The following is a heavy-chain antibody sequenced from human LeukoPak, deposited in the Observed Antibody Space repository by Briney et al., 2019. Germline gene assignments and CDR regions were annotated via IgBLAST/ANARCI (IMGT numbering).Heavy chain of an antibody. V-gene: IGHV3-21*01. CDR1: GFTFSSYS. CDR2: ISSSSSYI. Sequence: GGSLRLSCAASGFTFSSYSMNWVRQAPGKGLEWVSSISSSSSYIYYADSVKGRFTISRDNAKNSLYLQMNSLRAEDTAVYYCARDSAGTTFDFWGQGTLVTVSS. D-gene: IGHD1-7*01. CDR3: ARDSAGTTFDF. J-gene: IGHJ4*02.